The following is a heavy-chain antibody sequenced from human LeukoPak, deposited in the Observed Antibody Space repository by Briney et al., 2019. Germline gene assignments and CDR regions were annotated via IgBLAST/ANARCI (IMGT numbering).Heavy chain of an antibody. V-gene: IGHV4-39*01. J-gene: IGHJ4*02. CDR1: GGSISSSSYY. CDR3: ARQVVAVAGTGYFDY. D-gene: IGHD6-19*01. Sequence: SETLSLTCSVSGGSISSSSYYWGWIRQPPGKGLEWIGSIYYSGSTYYNASLKSRGTISVDTSKNQFSLKLNSVTAADTAVYFCARQVVAVAGTGYFDYWGQGTLVTVSS. CDR2: IYYSGST.